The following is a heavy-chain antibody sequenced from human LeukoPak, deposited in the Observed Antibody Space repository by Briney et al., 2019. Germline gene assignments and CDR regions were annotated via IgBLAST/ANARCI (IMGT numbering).Heavy chain of an antibody. CDR1: GFTFSGSA. V-gene: IGHV3-23*01. D-gene: IGHD1-26*01. J-gene: IGHJ6*01. CDR3: AKMKGHPLPKYYMDV. CDR2: ISGSGDNT. Sequence: RGSLRLSCAASGFTFSGSAMSWVRRTPGKGLEWVSGISGSGDNTLYADSVKGRFTISRDNSKNTLYLEMNSLRAEDTAIYYCAKMKGHPLPKYYMDVWGQGTTVTVSS.